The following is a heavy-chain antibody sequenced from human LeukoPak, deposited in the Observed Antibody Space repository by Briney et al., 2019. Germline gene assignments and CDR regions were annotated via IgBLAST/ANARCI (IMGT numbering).Heavy chain of an antibody. CDR1: GFTFSSYA. CDR3: ARDSAGNDY. D-gene: IGHD6-13*01. J-gene: IGHJ4*02. CDR2: IKQDGSEK. V-gene: IGHV3-7*01. Sequence: GGSLRLSCAASGFTFSSYAMSWVRQAPGKGLEWVANIKQDGSEKYYVDSVKGRFTIPRDNAKNSLYLQMNNLRAEDTAMYYCARDSAGNDYWGQGTLVTVSS.